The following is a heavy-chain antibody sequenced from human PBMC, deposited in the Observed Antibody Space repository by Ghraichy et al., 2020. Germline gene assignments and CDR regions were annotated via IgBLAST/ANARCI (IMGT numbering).Heavy chain of an antibody. J-gene: IGHJ4*02. CDR3: ASEDLPRSGSGYYGY. CDR1: GGTFSSYA. V-gene: IGHV1-69*06. Sequence: SVKVSCKASGGTFSSYAISWVRQAPGQGLEWMGGIIPIFGTANYAQKFQGRVTITADKSTSTAYMELSSLRSEDTAVYYCASEDLPRSGSGYYGYWGQGTLVTVSS. D-gene: IGHD3-22*01. CDR2: IIPIFGTA.